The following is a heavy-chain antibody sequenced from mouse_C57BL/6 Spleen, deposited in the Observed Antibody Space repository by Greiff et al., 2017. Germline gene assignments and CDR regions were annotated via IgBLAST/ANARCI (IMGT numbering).Heavy chain of an antibody. V-gene: IGHV1-55*01. CDR3: ARKNYGSSYAMDD. D-gene: IGHD1-1*01. Sequence: VQLQQPGAELVKPGASVKMSCKASGYTFTSYWITWVKQRPGQGLEWIGDIYPGSGSTNYNEKFKSKATLTVDTSSSTAYMQLSSLTSEDSAVYYCARKNYGSSYAMDDWGQGTSVTVSS. CDR1: GYTFTSYW. J-gene: IGHJ4*01. CDR2: IYPGSGST.